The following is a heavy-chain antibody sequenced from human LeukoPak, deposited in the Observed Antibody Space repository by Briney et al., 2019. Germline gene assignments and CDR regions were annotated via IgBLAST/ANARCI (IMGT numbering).Heavy chain of an antibody. CDR2: ISDTGGNT. V-gene: IGHV3-23*01. Sequence: GGSLRLSCAASGFTFGSYAMSWVRQAPGKGLEWVSTISDTGGNTYYADSVKGRFTISRDNSKSALYLLMTSLRAEDTALYYCAKDGQGYYDSSGYPRSRDDAFDIWGQGTMVTVSS. J-gene: IGHJ3*02. CDR3: AKDGQGYYDSSGYPRSRDDAFDI. CDR1: GFTFGSYA. D-gene: IGHD3-22*01.